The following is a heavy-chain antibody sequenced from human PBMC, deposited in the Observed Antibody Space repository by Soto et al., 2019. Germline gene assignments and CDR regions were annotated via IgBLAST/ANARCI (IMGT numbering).Heavy chain of an antibody. J-gene: IGHJ4*02. CDR2: ISYDGSNK. CDR3: ARGQVFGVVGDY. Sequence: GGSLRLSCAASGFTFSSYAMHWVRQAPGKGLEWVAVISYDGSNKYYADSVKGRFTISRDNSKNTLYLQMNSLRAEDTAVYYCARGQVFGVVGDYWGQGTLVTVSS. D-gene: IGHD3-3*01. CDR1: GFTFSSYA. V-gene: IGHV3-30-3*01.